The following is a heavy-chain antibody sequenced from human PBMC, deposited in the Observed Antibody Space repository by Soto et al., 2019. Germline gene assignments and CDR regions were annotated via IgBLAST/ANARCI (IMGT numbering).Heavy chain of an antibody. CDR3: AKWRTHRGYCSGGSCYSGSDWFDP. J-gene: IGHJ5*02. CDR1: GFTFSSYA. V-gene: IGHV3-23*01. CDR2: ISGSGGST. D-gene: IGHD2-15*01. Sequence: PGGSLRLSCAASGFTFSSYAMSWVRQAPGKGLEWVSAISGSGGSTYYADSVKGRFTISRDNSKNTLYLQMNSLRAEDTAVYYCAKWRTHRGYCSGGSCYSGSDWFDPWGQGTLVTVSS.